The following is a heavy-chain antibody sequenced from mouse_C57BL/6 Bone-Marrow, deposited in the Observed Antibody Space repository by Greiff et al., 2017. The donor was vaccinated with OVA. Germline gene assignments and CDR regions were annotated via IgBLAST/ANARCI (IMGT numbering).Heavy chain of an antibody. CDR3: ARHGSLDY. Sequence: VQLKQSGPVLVKPGASVKMSCKASGYTFTDYYMNWVKQSHGKSLEWIGVINPYNGGTSYNQKFKGKATLTVDKSSSTAYMELNSLTSEDSAVYYCARHGSLDYWGQGTTLTVSS. CDR1: GYTFTDYY. D-gene: IGHD1-1*01. CDR2: INPYNGGT. J-gene: IGHJ2*01. V-gene: IGHV1-19*01.